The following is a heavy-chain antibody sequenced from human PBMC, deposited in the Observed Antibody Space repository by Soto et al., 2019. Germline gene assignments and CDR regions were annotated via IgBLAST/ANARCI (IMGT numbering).Heavy chain of an antibody. CDR1: GFTFSSYS. Sequence: QVPLVESGGGVVQPGRSLRLSCAASGFTFSSYSMHWVRQAPGKGLEWVAVIWYDGSNKYYADSVKGRFTISRDNSKNTLYLQMNSLRAEDTAVYYCARATVTTTDAFDIWGQGTMVTVSS. V-gene: IGHV3-33*01. J-gene: IGHJ3*02. D-gene: IGHD4-17*01. CDR2: IWYDGSNK. CDR3: ARATVTTTDAFDI.